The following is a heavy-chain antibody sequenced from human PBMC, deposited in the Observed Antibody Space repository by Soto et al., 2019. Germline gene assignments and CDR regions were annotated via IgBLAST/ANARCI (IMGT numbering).Heavy chain of an antibody. CDR1: GLTFNAYG. CDR3: ARGMASGWSRDTLDI. Sequence: PGGPMRLRCAASGLTFNAYGMHWVRQAKGKGLVWVSRIDTDGSGTAYADSVKGRFTISRDNAKNIVYLQVNSPRAEDTAVYYCARGMASGWSRDTLDIWGQGTMVTVPS. J-gene: IGHJ3*02. V-gene: IGHV3-74*01. D-gene: IGHD6-19*01. CDR2: IDTDGSGT.